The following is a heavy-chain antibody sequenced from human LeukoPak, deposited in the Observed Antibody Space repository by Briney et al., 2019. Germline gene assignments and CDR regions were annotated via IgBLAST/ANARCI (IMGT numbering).Heavy chain of an antibody. CDR2: INSGGSST. D-gene: IGHD3-22*01. Sequence: GGSLRLSCAASGFTFSSDWMHWVRQAPGRGLVWVSRINSGGSSTSYADSVKGRFTISRDNAKNTLYLQMNSLRAEDTAVYYCARGPYYYDSSGFEPTAGSDYWGQGTLVTVSS. V-gene: IGHV3-74*01. J-gene: IGHJ4*02. CDR3: ARGPYYYDSSGFEPTAGSDY. CDR1: GFTFSSDW.